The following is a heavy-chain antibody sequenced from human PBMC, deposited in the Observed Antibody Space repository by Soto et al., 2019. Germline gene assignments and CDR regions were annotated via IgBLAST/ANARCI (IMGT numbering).Heavy chain of an antibody. Sequence: GGSLRLSCAASGFTFSSYSMNWVRQAPGKGLEWVSYISSSSSTIYYADSVKGRFTISRDNAKNSLYLQMNSLRDEDTAVYYCARDLPELLWFGELSTTYYYYGMDVWGQGTTVTVSS. J-gene: IGHJ6*02. V-gene: IGHV3-48*02. CDR1: GFTFSSYS. CDR3: ARDLPELLWFGELSTTYYYYGMDV. CDR2: ISSSSSTI. D-gene: IGHD3-10*01.